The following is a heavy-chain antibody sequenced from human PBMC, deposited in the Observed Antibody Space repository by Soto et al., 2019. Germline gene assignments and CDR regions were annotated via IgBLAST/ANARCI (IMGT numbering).Heavy chain of an antibody. CDR2: ISYDGSNK. J-gene: IGHJ3*02. D-gene: IGHD3-10*01. CDR1: GFTFSSYA. CDR3: ASVGYGSGSYAFDI. Sequence: GGSLRLSCAASGFTFSSYAMHWVRQAPGKGLEWVAGISYDGSNKYYADSVKGRFTISRDNSKNTLYLQMNSLRAEDTAVYYCASVGYGSGSYAFDIWGQGTMVTVSS. V-gene: IGHV3-30*04.